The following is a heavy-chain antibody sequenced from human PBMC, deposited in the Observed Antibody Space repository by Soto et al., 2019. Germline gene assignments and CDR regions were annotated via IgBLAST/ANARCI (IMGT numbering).Heavy chain of an antibody. Sequence: EGSLRLSCAASGFTFSSYGMHWVRQAPGKGLEWVAVIWYDGSNKYYADSVKGRFTISRDNSKNTLYLQMNSLRAEDTAVYYCARDRGEATMIFFYYMDVWGKGTTVTVSS. D-gene: IGHD5-12*01. CDR3: ARDRGEATMIFFYYMDV. CDR1: GFTFSSYG. CDR2: IWYDGSNK. J-gene: IGHJ6*03. V-gene: IGHV3-33*01.